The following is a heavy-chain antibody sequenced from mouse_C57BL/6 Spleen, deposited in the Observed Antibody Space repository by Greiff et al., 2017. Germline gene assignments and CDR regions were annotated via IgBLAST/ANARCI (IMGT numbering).Heavy chain of an antibody. Sequence: QVQLQQPGAELVMPGASVKLSCKASGYTFTSYWMHWVKQRPGQGLEWIGEIDPSDSYTNYNQKFKGKSTLTVDKSSSTAYMQLSSLTSEDSAVYYCARGVTTKGGYFDYWGQGTTLTVSS. J-gene: IGHJ2*01. CDR3: ARGVTTKGGYFDY. CDR2: IDPSDSYT. CDR1: GYTFTSYW. V-gene: IGHV1-69*01. D-gene: IGHD2-2*01.